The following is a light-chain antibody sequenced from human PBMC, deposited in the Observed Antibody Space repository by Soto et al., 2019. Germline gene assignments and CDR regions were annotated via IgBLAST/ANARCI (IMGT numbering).Light chain of an antibody. V-gene: IGLV3-21*02. J-gene: IGLJ2*01. CDR3: QVWDFVTDHAV. Sequence: SYELTQISSVSVSPGQTARINCSGDVLGENYADWYQQKPGQAPVLVVYDDSDSVIPERFSGSNSGNTATLTIGRAEAGDEADYYCQVWDFVTDHAVFGGGTKLTVL. CDR2: DDS. CDR1: VLGENY.